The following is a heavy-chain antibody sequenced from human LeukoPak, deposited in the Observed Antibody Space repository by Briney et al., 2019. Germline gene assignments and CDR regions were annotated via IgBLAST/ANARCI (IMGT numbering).Heavy chain of an antibody. CDR2: MSAYNGKT. CDR1: GYTFTSYG. V-gene: IGHV1-18*01. CDR3: ARDRKLNDCGNPESAFDI. J-gene: IGHJ3*02. D-gene: IGHD2-21*01. Sequence: ASVKVSCKASGYTFTSYGISWVRQAPGQGLEWMGWMSAYNGKTNYAQKLQGRVTMTTDTSTSTAYMELKSLRSDDTAVYYCARDRKLNDCGNPESAFDIWGQGTMVTVSS.